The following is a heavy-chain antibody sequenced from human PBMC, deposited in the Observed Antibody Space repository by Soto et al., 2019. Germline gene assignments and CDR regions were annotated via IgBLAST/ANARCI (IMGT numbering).Heavy chain of an antibody. Sequence: SGPTLVNPTQTLTLTCTFSGFSLSTSGVGVGWIRQPPGKALEWLALIYWNDDKRYSPSLKSRLTITKDTSKNQVVLTMTNMDPVDTATYYCAHTVLRYFDWLPLDWFDPWGQGTLVTVSS. CDR3: AHTVLRYFDWLPLDWFDP. J-gene: IGHJ5*02. V-gene: IGHV2-5*01. CDR1: GFSLSTSGVG. D-gene: IGHD3-9*01. CDR2: IYWNDDK.